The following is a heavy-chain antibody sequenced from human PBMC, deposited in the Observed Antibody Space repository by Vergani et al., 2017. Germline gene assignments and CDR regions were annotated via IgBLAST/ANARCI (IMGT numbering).Heavy chain of an antibody. Sequence: QVQLQQWGAGVVKPSGTLSLTCAVFVESFSSFYWSWIRQPPGKGLEWIGEINNDGHTNYNPSLESRVTVSRDTAKNQFSLNLMSVTAADTAMYYCAVRTRVNLVGGEIVTKKTFDYWSQGSLVTVSS. CDR3: AVRTRVNLVGGEIVTKKTFDY. CDR2: INNDGHT. J-gene: IGHJ4*02. D-gene: IGHD3-10*01. CDR1: VESFSSFY. V-gene: IGHV4-34*02.